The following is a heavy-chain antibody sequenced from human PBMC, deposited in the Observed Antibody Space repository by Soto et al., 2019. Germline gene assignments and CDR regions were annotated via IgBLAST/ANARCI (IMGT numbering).Heavy chain of an antibody. CDR1: GGSISSSSYY. J-gene: IGHJ4*02. CDR3: ARRYGGSIDY. V-gene: IGHV4-39*07. Sequence: SETLSLTCTVSGGSISSSSYYWGWIRQPPGKGLEWIGSIFYSGSTNYNPSLKSRVTISVDTSKNQFSLKLSSVTAADTAVYYCARRYGGSIDYWGQGTLVTVSS. CDR2: IFYSGST. D-gene: IGHD2-15*01.